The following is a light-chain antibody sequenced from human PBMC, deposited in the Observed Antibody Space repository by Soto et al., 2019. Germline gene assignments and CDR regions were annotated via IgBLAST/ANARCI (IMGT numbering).Light chain of an antibody. CDR1: QTVRNKY. J-gene: IGKJ4*01. V-gene: IGKV3-20*01. CDR2: DAS. CDR3: QQFSSYPLT. Sequence: IVLTQSPCTLALSPGERATLSCRASQTVRNKYLAWYQQKPGQAPRLLIYDASSRATGIPERFSGGGSGTDFTLTISRLEPEDVEVYYCQQFSSYPLTLGGGTKVDIK.